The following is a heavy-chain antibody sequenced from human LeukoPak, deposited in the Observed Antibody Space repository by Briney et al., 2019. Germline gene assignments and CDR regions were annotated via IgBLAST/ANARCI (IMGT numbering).Heavy chain of an antibody. CDR1: GFTFRGYA. D-gene: IGHD5-12*01. Sequence: GGSLRLSCVASGFTFRGYAMSWVRQAPGKGLEWVSGITVSGGSTYYGDSVKGRFTISRDNSKNTLYLQMNSLRAEDTAVYYCAKGSGYDPLDYWGQGTLVTVSS. J-gene: IGHJ4*02. CDR3: AKGSGYDPLDY. V-gene: IGHV3-23*01. CDR2: ITVSGGST.